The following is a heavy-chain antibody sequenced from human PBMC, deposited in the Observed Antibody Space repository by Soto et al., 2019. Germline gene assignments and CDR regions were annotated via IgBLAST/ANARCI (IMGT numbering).Heavy chain of an antibody. J-gene: IGHJ4*02. CDR2: ISSSGSTI. V-gene: IGHV3-11*01. CDR1: GFTFSDYY. Sequence: GGSLRLSCAASGFTFSDYYMSWIRQAPGKGLEWVSYISSSGSTIYYADSVKGRFTISRDNAKNTLYLQMNSLRAEDTAVYYCAKDKGPVYYFDYWGQGTLVTVSS. CDR3: AKDKGPVYYFDY.